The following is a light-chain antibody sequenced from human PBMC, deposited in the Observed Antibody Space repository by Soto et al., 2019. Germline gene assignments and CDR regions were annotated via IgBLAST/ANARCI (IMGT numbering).Light chain of an antibody. CDR3: QQSHSIPYT. CDR2: AAS. Sequence: DIQMTQSPSSLSASVGDRVTITCRASQTISSYLNWYQQKPGKAPKLLIYAASSLHSGVPSRFSGSGSGTDFTLTISSLQPEYFATYYCQQSHSIPYTFGQGTKLEIK. J-gene: IGKJ2*01. CDR1: QTISSY. V-gene: IGKV1-39*01.